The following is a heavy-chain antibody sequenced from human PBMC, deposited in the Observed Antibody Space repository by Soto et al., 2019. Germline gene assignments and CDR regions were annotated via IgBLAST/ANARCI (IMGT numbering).Heavy chain of an antibody. J-gene: IGHJ4*02. Sequence: QVQLQESGPGLVKPSETLSLTCTVSGGSVSSGSYYWSWIRQPPGKGLEWIGYIYYSGSTNYNPSLKRRVTISVDTSKNQFSLKLSSVTAADTAVYYCAREWRDGYNSPIGYWGQGTLVTVSS. D-gene: IGHD1-1*01. V-gene: IGHV4-61*01. CDR1: GGSVSSGSYY. CDR3: AREWRDGYNSPIGY. CDR2: IYYSGST.